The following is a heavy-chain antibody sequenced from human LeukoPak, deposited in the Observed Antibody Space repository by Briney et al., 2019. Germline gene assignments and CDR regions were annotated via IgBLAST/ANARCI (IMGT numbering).Heavy chain of an antibody. CDR1: GYSFTDYW. CDR2: IYPADSDT. CDR3: ARPPFI. J-gene: IGHJ3*02. Sequence: RGESLKISCQGSGYSFTDYWIAWVRQKPGKGLEWMGVIYPADSDTRYSPSFQGQVTISADKSINTAYLQWSSLKASDTAMYYCARPPFIWGQGTMVTVSS. V-gene: IGHV5-51*01.